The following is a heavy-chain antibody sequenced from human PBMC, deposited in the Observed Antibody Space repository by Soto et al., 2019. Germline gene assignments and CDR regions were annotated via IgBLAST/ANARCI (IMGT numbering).Heavy chain of an antibody. CDR3: AIGLDSGYEGTFDC. D-gene: IGHD5-12*01. CDR1: GGSLSSGGYY. V-gene: IGHV4-31*03. CDR2: MYYIGST. Sequence: QVQLQESGPGLVQPSQTLSLTCTVSGGSLSSGGYYWSWIRQHPGQGLEWIGYMYYIGSTYYNPSLKSRVTNALDTSKNQFSLKLSSVTAADTAVYFCAIGLDSGYEGTFDCWGQGTLVTVSS. J-gene: IGHJ4*02.